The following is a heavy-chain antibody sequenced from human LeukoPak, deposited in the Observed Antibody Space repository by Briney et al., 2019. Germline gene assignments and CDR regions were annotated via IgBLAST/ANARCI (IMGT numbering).Heavy chain of an antibody. CDR2: IYYSGST. J-gene: IGHJ3*02. D-gene: IGHD3-16*01. CDR1: GGSISSYY. CDR3: AGDLGNAFDI. Sequence: SETLSLTCTVSGGSISSYYWSWIRQPPGKGLEWIGYIYYSGSTNYNPSLKSRVTISVDTSKNQFSLKLSSVTAADTAVYYCAGDLGNAFDIGGQGTMVTVSS. V-gene: IGHV4-59*01.